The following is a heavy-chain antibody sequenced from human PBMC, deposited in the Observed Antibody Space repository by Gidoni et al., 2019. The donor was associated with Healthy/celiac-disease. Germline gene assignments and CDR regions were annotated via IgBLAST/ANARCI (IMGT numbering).Heavy chain of an antibody. CDR2: IYYSGST. Sequence: QVQLQESGPGLVKPSETLSLTCTVSGGSISSYYWSWIRQPPGKGLEWIGYIYYSGSTNYNPSLKSRVTISVDTSKNQFSLKLSSVTAADTAVYYCARELYDSSGYLAYYFDYWGQGTLVTVSS. J-gene: IGHJ4*02. V-gene: IGHV4-59*01. CDR1: GGSISSYY. CDR3: ARELYDSSGYLAYYFDY. D-gene: IGHD3-22*01.